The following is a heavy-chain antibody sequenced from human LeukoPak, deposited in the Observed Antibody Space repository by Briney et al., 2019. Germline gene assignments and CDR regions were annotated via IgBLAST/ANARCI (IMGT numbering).Heavy chain of an antibody. CDR3: ASLRIVSSGYQVDY. D-gene: IGHD3-22*01. Sequence: SETLSLTCTVSRGSISSDFWSWIRQPPGKGLLWIGHIFYSGSTNYNPSLKSRVTISMDTSKTQFSLKLTSVTAADTAVYYCASLRIVSSGYQVDYWGQGTLVTVSS. CDR2: IFYSGST. CDR1: RGSISSDF. J-gene: IGHJ4*02. V-gene: IGHV4-59*01.